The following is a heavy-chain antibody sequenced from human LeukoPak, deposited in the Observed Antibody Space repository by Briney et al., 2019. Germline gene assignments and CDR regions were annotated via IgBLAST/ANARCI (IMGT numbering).Heavy chain of an antibody. Sequence: PGGSLRLPCAASGFVFGSYTMNWVRQAPGKGLEWISYISSNSGAIYYANSVKGRFTISRDNAKNSLYLQMNSLRVEDTAVYYCARGIAADGRGFWGQGTQVTVSS. CDR1: GFVFGSYT. CDR3: ARGIAADGRGF. J-gene: IGHJ4*02. V-gene: IGHV3-48*01. D-gene: IGHD6-13*01. CDR2: ISSNSGAI.